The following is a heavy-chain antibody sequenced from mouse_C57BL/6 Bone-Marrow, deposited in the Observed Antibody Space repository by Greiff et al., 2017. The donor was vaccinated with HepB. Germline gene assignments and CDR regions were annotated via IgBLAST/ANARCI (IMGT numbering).Heavy chain of an antibody. D-gene: IGHD4-1*01. CDR2: ISDGGSDH. J-gene: IGHJ4*01. V-gene: IGHV5-4*01. CDR1: GFTFSSYA. CDR3: ARDDWDYYAMDY. Sequence: EVKVVESGGGLVKPGGSLKLSCAASGFTFSSYAMSWVRQTPEKRLEWVATISDGGSDHYYPDNVKGRFTIDRDNAKNNLYLQMSHLKSEDTAMYYCARDDWDYYAMDYWGQGTSVTVSS.